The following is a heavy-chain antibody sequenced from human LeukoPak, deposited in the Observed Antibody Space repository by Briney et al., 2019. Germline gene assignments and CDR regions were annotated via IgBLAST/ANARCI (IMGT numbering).Heavy chain of an antibody. J-gene: IGHJ4*02. V-gene: IGHV3-64D*09. CDR3: ARNDYGGSVGY. D-gene: IGHD4-23*01. CDR2: ISSNGGSS. Sequence: GGSLRLSCSASGFTFSAYAMYWVRQAPGKGLEYVSGISSNGGSSFYADSVKGRFTISRDNSKNTLYLQMSSLRAEDTAVYYCARNDYGGSVGYWGQGTLVTVSS. CDR1: GFTFSAYA.